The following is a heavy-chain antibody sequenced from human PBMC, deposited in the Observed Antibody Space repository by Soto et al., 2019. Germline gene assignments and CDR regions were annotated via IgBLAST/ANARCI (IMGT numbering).Heavy chain of an antibody. D-gene: IGHD2-2*01. CDR1: GHTFINYP. J-gene: IGHJ4*02. V-gene: IGHV1-3*01. CDR2: INAGNGDT. CDR3: ASPVECSTTSCIR. Sequence: ASVKVSCKASGHTFINYPMQWVRPAPGQRLEWMGWINAGNGDTEYPQKFQVRVTITRDTSANTAYMDLNSLRAEDTAVYYCASPVECSTTSCIRWGQGTLVTVSS.